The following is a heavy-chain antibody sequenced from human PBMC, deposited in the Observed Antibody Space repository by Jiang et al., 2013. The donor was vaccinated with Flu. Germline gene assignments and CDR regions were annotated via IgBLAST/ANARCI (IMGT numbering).Heavy chain of an antibody. CDR3: ARRSSLPSSGSYEIWFDP. J-gene: IGHJ5*02. CDR2: SIYSGST. V-gene: IGHV4-39*07. CDR1: GGSISSSSLL. Sequence: VSGGSISSSSLLLGLDPPAPREGAGVDLGVSIYSGSTYYNPSLKSRVTISVDTSKNQFSLKLSSVTAADTAVYYCARRSSLPSSGSYEIWFDPWGQGTLVTVSS. D-gene: IGHD1-26*01.